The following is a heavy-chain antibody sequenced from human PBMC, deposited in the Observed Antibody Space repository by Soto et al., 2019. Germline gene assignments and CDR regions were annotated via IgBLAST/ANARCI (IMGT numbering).Heavy chain of an antibody. D-gene: IGHD3-9*01. Sequence: QVQLQESGPGLVKPSQTLSLTCTVSGGSISSGGYYWSWIRQHPGKGLEWIGYIYDSGSTYHNPSHNSRVTRPVDTSKNQFSLKLSSVNAADTAVYYCARAPKYYDILTGYASGFDYWGQGTLVTVSS. V-gene: IGHV4-31*03. CDR1: GGSISSGGYY. CDR2: IYDSGST. J-gene: IGHJ4*02. CDR3: ARAPKYYDILTGYASGFDY.